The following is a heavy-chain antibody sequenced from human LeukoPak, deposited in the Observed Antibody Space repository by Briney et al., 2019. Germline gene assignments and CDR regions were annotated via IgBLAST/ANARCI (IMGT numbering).Heavy chain of an antibody. J-gene: IGHJ1*01. CDR2: IYYSGST. D-gene: IGHD6-19*01. Sequence: SETLSLTCTVSGGSISSYYRSWIRQPPGKGLEWIGYIYYSGSTNYNPSLESRVTISVDTSKNQFSLKLSSVTAADAAVYYCARGTPLAVAGTGYFQHWGQGTLVTVSS. CDR1: GGSISSYY. V-gene: IGHV4-59*01. CDR3: ARGTPLAVAGTGYFQH.